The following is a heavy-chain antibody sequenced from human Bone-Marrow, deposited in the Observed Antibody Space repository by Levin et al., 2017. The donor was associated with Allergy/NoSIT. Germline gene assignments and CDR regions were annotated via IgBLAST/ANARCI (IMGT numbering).Heavy chain of an antibody. V-gene: IGHV3-21*01. CDR3: ARDEKLRYFDWSQKGAFDI. CDR1: GFTFSSYS. Sequence: PGESLKISCAASGFTFSSYSMNWVRQAPGKGLEWVSSISSSSSYIYYADSVKGRFTISRDNAKNSLYLQMNSLRAEDTAVYYCARDEKLRYFDWSQKGAFDIWGQGTMVTVSS. CDR2: ISSSSSYI. D-gene: IGHD3-9*01. J-gene: IGHJ3*02.